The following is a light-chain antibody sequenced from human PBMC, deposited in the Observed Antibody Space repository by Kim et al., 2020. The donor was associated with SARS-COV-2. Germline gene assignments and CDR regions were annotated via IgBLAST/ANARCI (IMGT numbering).Light chain of an antibody. CDR1: SINVGNQG. V-gene: IGLV10-54*01. CDR2: TNY. Sequence: QTVALTCTGNSINVGNQGVGWLRQNQSQPPKLLSYTNYNRPSVISERLSAYMSGNTASLTITGLLPEDEADYYCSAWDGSLSAWVFGGGTQLTVL. CDR3: SAWDGSLSAWV. J-gene: IGLJ3*02.